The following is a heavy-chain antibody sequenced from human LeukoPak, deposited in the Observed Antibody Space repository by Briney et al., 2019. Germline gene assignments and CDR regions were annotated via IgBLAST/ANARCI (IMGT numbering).Heavy chain of an antibody. CDR2: IYYSGST. CDR3: AKSREEIRGLDAFDI. J-gene: IGHJ3*02. D-gene: IGHD5-24*01. Sequence: SETLSLTCTVSGGSISSGGYYWSWIRQHPGKGLEWIGYIYYSGSTYYNPSLKSRVALSVDTSKNQFSLKLSSLTAADTAVYYCAKSREEIRGLDAFDIWGQGTMVTVSS. CDR1: GGSISSGGYY. V-gene: IGHV4-31*03.